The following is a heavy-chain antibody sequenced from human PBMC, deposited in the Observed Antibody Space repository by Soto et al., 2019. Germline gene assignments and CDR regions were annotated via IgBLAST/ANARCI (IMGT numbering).Heavy chain of an antibody. CDR1: GFTFSSYG. D-gene: IGHD1-26*01. J-gene: IGHJ6*02. V-gene: IGHV3-33*01. CDR2: IWYDGSNK. Sequence: GGSLRLCCAASGFTFSSYGMHWVRQAPGKGLEWVAVIWYDGSNKYYADSVKGRFTISRDNSKNTLYLQMNSLRAEDTAVYYCARDVSYTAYYYYGIDGWGQGNTVTSP. CDR3: ARDVSYTAYYYYGIDG.